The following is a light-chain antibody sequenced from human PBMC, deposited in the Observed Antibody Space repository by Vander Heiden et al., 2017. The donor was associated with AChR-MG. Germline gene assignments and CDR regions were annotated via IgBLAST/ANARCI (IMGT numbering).Light chain of an antibody. CDR1: ISNIGINT. Sequence: QSVLTQPPSASGTPGRRVTISCSGCISNIGINTVNWYQQLPGTAPKLLIYTNNQRPSGFPDRFSGSKSGTSASLAISGLQSEDEADYYCATWDDSLNGYVFGTGTKVTVL. V-gene: IGLV1-44*01. CDR3: ATWDDSLNGYV. J-gene: IGLJ1*01. CDR2: TNN.